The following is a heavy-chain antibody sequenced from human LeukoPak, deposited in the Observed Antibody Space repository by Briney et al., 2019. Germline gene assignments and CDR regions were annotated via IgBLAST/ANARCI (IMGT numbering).Heavy chain of an antibody. V-gene: IGHV1-18*01. Sequence: GASVKVSFMASGYTFTNYGISWVRQAPGEGGEWMGWISVYNGNTKYAQKFQSRVTITTDTSTNTVNMELRSLRSDDTAVFYCARSGSHNYYYYGMDVWGQGTTVIVSS. J-gene: IGHJ6*02. CDR2: ISVYNGNT. D-gene: IGHD1-26*01. CDR1: GYTFTNYG. CDR3: ARSGSHNYYYYGMDV.